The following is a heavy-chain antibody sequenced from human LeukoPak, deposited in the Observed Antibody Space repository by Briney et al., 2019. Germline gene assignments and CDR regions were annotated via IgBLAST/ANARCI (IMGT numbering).Heavy chain of an antibody. CDR2: TNPNSGGT. CDR1: GYTFTGYY. CDR3: ASSQRITISEFDP. J-gene: IGHJ5*02. D-gene: IGHD3-9*01. V-gene: IGHV1-2*02. Sequence: ASVTVSFKSSGYTFTGYYLYWVRHAHGPGQEWVGLTNPNSGGTNYAQKFKGRVTMSRDTSISTAYMELSRLRSDDTAVYYCASSQRITISEFDPWGQGTLVTVSS.